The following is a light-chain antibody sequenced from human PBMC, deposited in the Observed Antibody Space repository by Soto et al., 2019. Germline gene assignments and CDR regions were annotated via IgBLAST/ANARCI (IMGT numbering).Light chain of an antibody. CDR2: EDN. J-gene: IGLJ2*01. V-gene: IGLV6-57*04. CDR1: SGSIASNY. Sequence: NFMLTQPHSVSESPVKTVTISCTRSSGSIASNYVQWYQQRPGSAPTTVIYEDNQRPSGVPDRFSGSIDSSSNSASLTISGLKTEDEADYCCQSYDSSNHVVFGGGTKLTVL. CDR3: QSYDSSNHVV.